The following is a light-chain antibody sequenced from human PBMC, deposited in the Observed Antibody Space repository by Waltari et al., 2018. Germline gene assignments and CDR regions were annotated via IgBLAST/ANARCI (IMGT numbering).Light chain of an antibody. CDR1: QSISIY. CDR2: DAS. V-gene: IGKV3-11*01. Sequence: EIVLTQSPATMSLSPGESATLSCRASQSISIYLAWYQQKPGQAPRLLMYDASYRANGIPARFSGSGSGTDFTLSISSLEPEDFAVYYCQQRTSWPRTFGPGTKVEIK. J-gene: IGKJ1*01. CDR3: QQRTSWPRT.